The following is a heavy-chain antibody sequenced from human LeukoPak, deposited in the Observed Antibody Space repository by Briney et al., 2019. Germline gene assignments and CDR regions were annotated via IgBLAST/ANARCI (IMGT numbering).Heavy chain of an antibody. D-gene: IGHD4-11*01. CDR3: GRDPNGNYVGAFEF. Sequence: GGSLSLSCLASGFTFSSYAMTWVRQAPGKGLEWVSSITSEGGTSYGDSVRGRFTISRDNSKNTVFLQMDSLRAEDTAIFYCGRDPNGNYVGAFEFWSRGTLVTVSS. J-gene: IGHJ3*01. V-gene: IGHV3-23*01. CDR1: GFTFSSYA. CDR2: ITSEGGT.